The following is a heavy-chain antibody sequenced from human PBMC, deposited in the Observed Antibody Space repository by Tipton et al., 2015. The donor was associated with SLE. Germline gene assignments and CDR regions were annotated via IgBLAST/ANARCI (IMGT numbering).Heavy chain of an antibody. J-gene: IGHJ4*02. V-gene: IGHV4-34*01. CDR3: ARGSGGCFDY. D-gene: IGHD6-19*01. CDR1: GGSFSGYY. Sequence: TLSLTCAVYGGSFSGYYWSWIRQPPGKGLEWIGEINHSGSTNYNPSLKSRVTISVDTSKNQFSLKLSSVTAADTAVYYCARGSGGCFDYWGQGTLVTVSS. CDR2: INHSGST.